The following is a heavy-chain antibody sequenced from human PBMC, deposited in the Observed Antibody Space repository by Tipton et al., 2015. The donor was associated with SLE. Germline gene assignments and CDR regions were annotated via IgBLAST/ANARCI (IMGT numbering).Heavy chain of an antibody. CDR2: VYSSGST. CDR1: GGSISSQY. V-gene: IGHV4-59*11. CDR3: ARGHADHRA. Sequence: GLVKPSETLSLTCTVSGGSISSQYWSWIRQPPGKGLEWIGYVYSSGSTNYNPSLKSRVTISVDMSKNQFSLKLTSMTAADTAAYYCARGHADHRAWGQGTLVTVSS. J-gene: IGHJ4*02. D-gene: IGHD1-14*01.